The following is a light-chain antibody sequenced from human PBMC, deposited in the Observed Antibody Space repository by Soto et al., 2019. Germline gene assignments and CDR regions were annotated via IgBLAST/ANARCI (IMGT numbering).Light chain of an antibody. CDR2: GNS. Sequence: QSVLTQPPSVSGAPGQRVTISCTGSSSNIGAGYDVHWYQQLPGTAPKLVICGNSNRPSGVPDRFSGFKSGTSASLAITGLQAEDEADYYCQSYDSSLSGWVFGGGTKLTVL. CDR1: SSNIGAGYD. V-gene: IGLV1-40*01. J-gene: IGLJ3*02. CDR3: QSYDSSLSGWV.